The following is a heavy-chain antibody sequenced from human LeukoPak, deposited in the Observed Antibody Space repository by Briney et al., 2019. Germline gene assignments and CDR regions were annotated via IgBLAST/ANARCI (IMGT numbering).Heavy chain of an antibody. Sequence: SETLSLTCTVSGGSFSSYDWSWIRQPPGKGLEWVGFIYYSGSANYNPSLKSRVTISVDTSKNQFSLKLSSVTAADTAVYYCARPSLGYGGIDAFYLWGQGTLVTVSS. J-gene: IGHJ3*01. V-gene: IGHV4-59*08. D-gene: IGHD4-23*01. CDR1: GGSFSSYD. CDR3: ARPSLGYGGIDAFYL. CDR2: IYYSGSA.